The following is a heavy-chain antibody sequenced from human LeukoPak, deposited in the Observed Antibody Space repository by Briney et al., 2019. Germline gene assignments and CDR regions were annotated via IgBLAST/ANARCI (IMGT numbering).Heavy chain of an antibody. CDR2: ISGNDGDT. J-gene: IGHJ4*02. CDR3: ARGSRNYYDSSGYSRFDY. V-gene: IGHV1-18*01. CDR1: GYTFTSYG. D-gene: IGHD3-22*01. Sequence: ASVKVSCKASGYTFTSYGITWVRQAPGQGLEWMGWISGNDGDTTYAQNLQGRVTMTTDTSTSTAYMELRSLRSDDTAVYYCARGSRNYYDSSGYSRFDYWGQGTLVTVSS.